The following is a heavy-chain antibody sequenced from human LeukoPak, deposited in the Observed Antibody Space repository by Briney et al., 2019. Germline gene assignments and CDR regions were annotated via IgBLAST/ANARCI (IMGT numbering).Heavy chain of an antibody. CDR2: ISTCNGNT. CDR3: ARALRYDFWSAYYFDY. Sequence: ASVKVSCKASGYTFNSYDISWVRQAPGQGLEWMAWISTCNGNTNYALKVQGRATMTTDTSTSTAYMELRSLRSDDTAVYYCARALRYDFWSAYYFDYWGQGTLVTVSS. V-gene: IGHV1-18*01. CDR1: GYTFNSYD. J-gene: IGHJ4*02. D-gene: IGHD3-3*01.